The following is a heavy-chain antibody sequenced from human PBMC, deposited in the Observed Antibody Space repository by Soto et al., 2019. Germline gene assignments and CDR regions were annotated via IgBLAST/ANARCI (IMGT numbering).Heavy chain of an antibody. Sequence: SVKVSCQASGGTFSSYAISWVRQAPGQGLEWMGGIIPIFGTANYAQKFQGRVTITADESTSTAYMELSSLRSEDTAVYYCARLVSVATMPFDYSGQGTLVTVSS. CDR2: IIPIFGTA. D-gene: IGHD5-12*01. CDR3: ARLVSVATMPFDY. V-gene: IGHV1-69*13. CDR1: GGTFSSYA. J-gene: IGHJ4*02.